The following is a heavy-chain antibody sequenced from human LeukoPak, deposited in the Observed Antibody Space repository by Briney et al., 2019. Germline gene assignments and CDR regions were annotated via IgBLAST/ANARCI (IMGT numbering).Heavy chain of an antibody. CDR2: ISGSGGST. D-gene: IGHD2-2*01. V-gene: IGHV3-23*01. Sequence: PGGSLRLSCAASGFTFSSYAMSWVRQAPGKGLEWVSAISGSGGSTYYADSVKGRFTISRDNSKNTLYLQMNSLRAEDTAVYYCASVMGYCSSTSCKDFDYGGQGTLVTVPS. CDR1: GFTFSSYA. J-gene: IGHJ4*02. CDR3: ASVMGYCSSTSCKDFDY.